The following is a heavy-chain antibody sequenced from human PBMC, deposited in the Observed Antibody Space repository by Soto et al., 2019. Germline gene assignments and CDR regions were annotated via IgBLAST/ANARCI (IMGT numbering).Heavy chain of an antibody. J-gene: IGHJ4*02. D-gene: IGHD6-19*01. Sequence: PSETLSLTCTVSGGSITNYYWTWMRQPPGKGLEWIGYTYYTGTTNYNPSLNSRVTISVDTSKNQFSLQLKSVTAADTAVYYCARGGWSHDSWGRGTLVTVS. CDR1: GGSITNYY. V-gene: IGHV4-59*01. CDR2: TYYTGTT. CDR3: ARGGWSHDS.